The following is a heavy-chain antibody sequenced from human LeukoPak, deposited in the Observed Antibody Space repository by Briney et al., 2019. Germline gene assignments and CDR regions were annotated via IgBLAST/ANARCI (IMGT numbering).Heavy chain of an antibody. Sequence: GASVKVSCKASGGTFSSYAISWVRQAPGQGLEWMGRIIPIFEIAHHAQKFQGRVTITADKSTSTAYMELSSLRSEDTAVYYCASSAGTDRYCSSTSCSYYYYGMDVWGQGTTVTVSS. J-gene: IGHJ6*02. V-gene: IGHV1-69*04. CDR3: ASSAGTDRYCSSTSCSYYYYGMDV. D-gene: IGHD2-2*01. CDR2: IIPIFEIA. CDR1: GGTFSSYA.